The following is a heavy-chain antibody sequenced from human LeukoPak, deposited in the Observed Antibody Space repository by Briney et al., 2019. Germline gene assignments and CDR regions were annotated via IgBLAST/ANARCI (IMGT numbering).Heavy chain of an antibody. Sequence: GGSLRLSCAASGFTFSSYSLNWVRQAPGKGLEWVSSINSSSSYIYYAYSERGGFTISGDNAKNSLFLQMNSLRAEDTAVYYCAHRGYYYDSSGYRYGDFDYWGQGTLVTVSS. CDR2: INSSSSYI. CDR1: GFTFSSYS. CDR3: AHRGYYYDSSGYRYGDFDY. J-gene: IGHJ4*02. V-gene: IGHV3-21*01. D-gene: IGHD3-22*01.